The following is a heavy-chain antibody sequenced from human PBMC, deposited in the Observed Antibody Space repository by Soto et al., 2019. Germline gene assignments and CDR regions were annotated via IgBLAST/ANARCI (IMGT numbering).Heavy chain of an antibody. CDR3: ARQRDSSGYIDAFDT. V-gene: IGHV5-51*01. D-gene: IGHD3-22*01. J-gene: IGHJ3*02. CDR1: GYSFTSYW. CDR2: IYPGDSDT. Sequence: GESLKISCKGSGYSFTSYWIGWVRQMPGKGLEWMGIIYPGDSDTRYSPSFQGQVTISADKSISTAYLQWSSLKASDTAMYYCARQRDSSGYIDAFDTWGQGTMVTVSS.